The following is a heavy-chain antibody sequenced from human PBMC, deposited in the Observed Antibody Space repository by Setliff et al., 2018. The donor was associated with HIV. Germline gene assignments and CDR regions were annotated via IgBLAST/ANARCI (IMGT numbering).Heavy chain of an antibody. V-gene: IGHV4-59*01. CDR2: LYYSGST. J-gene: IGHJ3*01. CDR1: GASIRSYY. CDR3: ARIPWVATLWGGAFDL. D-gene: IGHD5-12*01. Sequence: SETLSLTCIVSGASIRSYYWAWIRQSPGRGLQYLGHLYYSGSTNYNPSLKSRITMSMDTSRNQFSLQLSSVTAADTAVYYCARIPWVATLWGGAFDLWGHGTMVTVS.